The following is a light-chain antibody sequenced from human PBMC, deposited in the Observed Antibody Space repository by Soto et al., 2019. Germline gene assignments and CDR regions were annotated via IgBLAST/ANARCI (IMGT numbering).Light chain of an antibody. J-gene: IGLJ2*01. CDR1: SSNIGAGYD. CDR2: GNN. Sequence: QPVLTQPPSVSGAPGQRVTISCTGNSSNIGAGYDVHWYQQLPGTAPKVLIYGNNNRPSGVPDRFSGSKSGTSASLAITGLQAEDEADYYCQSYDSSLSGVVFGGGTKLTVL. CDR3: QSYDSSLSGVV. V-gene: IGLV1-40*01.